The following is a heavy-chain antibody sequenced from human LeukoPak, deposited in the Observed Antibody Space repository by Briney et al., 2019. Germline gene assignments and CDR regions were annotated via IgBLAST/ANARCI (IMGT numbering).Heavy chain of an antibody. J-gene: IGHJ5*02. CDR3: ARLGEYYDFWSGYYPKWFDP. V-gene: IGHV4-4*09. CDR2: IYTSGST. CDR1: GGSISSYY. D-gene: IGHD3-3*01. Sequence: SETLSLTCTVSGGSISSYYWSWIRQPLGKGLEWIGYIYTSGSTNYNPSLKSRVTISVDTSKNQFSLKLSSVTAADTAVYYCARLGEYYDFWSGYYPKWFDPWGQGTLVTVSS.